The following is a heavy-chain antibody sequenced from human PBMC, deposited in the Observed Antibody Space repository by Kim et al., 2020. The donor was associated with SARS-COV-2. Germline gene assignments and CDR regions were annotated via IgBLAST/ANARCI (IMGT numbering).Heavy chain of an antibody. CDR3: ARDLGRDYDILTGYYSGPSDGCDV. CDR1: GGTFSSYA. D-gene: IGHD3-9*01. Sequence: SVKVSCKASGGTFSSYAISWVRQAPGQGLEWMGGIIPIFGTANYAQKFQGRVTITADESTSTAYMELSSLRSEDTAVYYCARDLGRDYDILTGYYSGPSDGCDVWGRGTTVTVSS. CDR2: IIPIFGTA. V-gene: IGHV1-69*13. J-gene: IGHJ6*02.